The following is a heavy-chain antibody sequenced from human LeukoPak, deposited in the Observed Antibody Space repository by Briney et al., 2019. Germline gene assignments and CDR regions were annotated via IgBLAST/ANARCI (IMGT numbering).Heavy chain of an antibody. J-gene: IGHJ4*02. CDR2: ISSSGSTI. CDR1: GFTFSSYE. Sequence: GGSLRLSCAASGFTFSSYEMNWVRQAPGKGLEWVSHISSSGSTIYYADSVKGRFTISRDNAKNSLYLQMNSLRAEDTAVYYCARTDRGDYVWGSYRRQNYFDYWGQGTLVTVSS. V-gene: IGHV3-48*03. D-gene: IGHD3-16*02. CDR3: ARTDRGDYVWGSYRRQNYFDY.